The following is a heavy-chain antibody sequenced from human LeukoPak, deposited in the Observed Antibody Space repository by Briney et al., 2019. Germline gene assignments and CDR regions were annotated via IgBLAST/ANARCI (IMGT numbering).Heavy chain of an antibody. D-gene: IGHD3-22*01. CDR2: IYHSGST. Sequence: SETLSLTCTVSGGSISSSSYYRGWIRQPPGKGLEWIGSIYHSGSTYYNPSLKSRVTISVDTSKNQFSLKLSSVTAADTAVYYCARGPRIRAMIVVVIRGPFDYWGQGTLVTVSS. J-gene: IGHJ4*02. V-gene: IGHV4-39*07. CDR1: GGSISSSSYY. CDR3: ARGPRIRAMIVVVIRGPFDY.